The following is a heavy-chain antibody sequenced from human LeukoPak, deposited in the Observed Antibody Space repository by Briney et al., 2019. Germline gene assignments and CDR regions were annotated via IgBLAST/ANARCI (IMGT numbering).Heavy chain of an antibody. D-gene: IGHD6-6*01. CDR3: ARDSTSSRGGIVDY. J-gene: IGHJ4*02. Sequence: GGSLRLCCAASGFTFRSCNMTWVRRAPGKGLERVSSISSSSSYIHYADSVKGRFTISRDNAKDSLYLQMNSLRAEDTAVYYCARDSTSSRGGIVDYWGQGTLVTVSS. CDR1: GFTFRSCN. CDR2: ISSSSSYI. V-gene: IGHV3-21*01.